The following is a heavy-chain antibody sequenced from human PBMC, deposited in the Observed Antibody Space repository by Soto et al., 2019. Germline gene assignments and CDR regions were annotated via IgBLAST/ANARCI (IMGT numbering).Heavy chain of an antibody. CDR2: IVVGSGNT. CDR1: GFTFTSSA. Sequence: ASVKVSCKASGFTFTSSAVQWVRQARGQRLEWIGWIVVGSGNTNYAQKFQERVTITRDMSTSTAYMELSSLRSEDTAVYYCAVGADYRAIVVVTDYFDYWGQGTLVTVSS. J-gene: IGHJ4*02. D-gene: IGHD2-21*02. CDR3: AVGADYRAIVVVTDYFDY. V-gene: IGHV1-58*01.